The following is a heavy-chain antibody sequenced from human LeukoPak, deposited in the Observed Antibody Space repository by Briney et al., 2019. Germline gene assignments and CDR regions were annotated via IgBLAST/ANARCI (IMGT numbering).Heavy chain of an antibody. Sequence: SETLSLTCAVYGGSFSGYYWSWIRQPPGKGLERIGEINHSGSTNYNPSLKSRVTISVDTSKNQFSLKLSSVTAADTAVYYYARGHKQWLLVIPFDYWGQGTLVTVSS. D-gene: IGHD6-19*01. CDR3: ARGHKQWLLVIPFDY. J-gene: IGHJ4*02. V-gene: IGHV4-34*01. CDR2: INHSGST. CDR1: GGSFSGYY.